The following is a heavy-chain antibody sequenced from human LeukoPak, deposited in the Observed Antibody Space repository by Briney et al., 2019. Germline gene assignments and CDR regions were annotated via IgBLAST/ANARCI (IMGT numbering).Heavy chain of an antibody. CDR3: ARGDSGYDYKLDY. CDR1: GGSISSYY. V-gene: IGHV4-59*01. D-gene: IGHD5-12*01. J-gene: IGHJ4*02. CDR2: IYYSGST. Sequence: SETLSLTRTVSGGSISSYYWSWIRQPPGKGREWIGYIYYSGSTNYNPSIKSRVTISVDTSKNQFSLKLSSVTAADTAVYYCARGDSGYDYKLDYWGQGTVVTVSS.